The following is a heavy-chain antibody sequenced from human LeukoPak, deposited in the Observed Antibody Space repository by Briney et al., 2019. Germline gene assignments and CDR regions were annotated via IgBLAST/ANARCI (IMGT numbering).Heavy chain of an antibody. CDR2: ISYDGSNK. CDR1: GFTFSSYG. J-gene: IGHJ4*02. CDR3: AKEYYDFWSGIMD. D-gene: IGHD3-3*01. V-gene: IGHV3-30*18. Sequence: PGGSLRLSCAASGFTFSSYGMHWVRQAPGKGLEWVAVISYDGSNKYYADSVKGRFTISRDNSKNTLYLQMNSLRAEDTAVYYCAKEYYDFWSGIMDWGQGTLVTVSS.